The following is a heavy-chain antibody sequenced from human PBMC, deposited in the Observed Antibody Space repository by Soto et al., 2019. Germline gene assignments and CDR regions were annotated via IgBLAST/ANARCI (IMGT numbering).Heavy chain of an antibody. V-gene: IGHV3-9*01. CDR1: GFTFDDYA. Sequence: AGGSLRLSCAASGFTFDDYAMHWVRQAPGKGLEWVSGISWNSGSIGYADSVKGRFTISRDNAKNSLYLQMSSLRAEDTALYYCAKATTRHYYDSSGALYYYGMDVWGQGTTVTVSS. D-gene: IGHD3-22*01. J-gene: IGHJ6*02. CDR2: ISWNSGSI. CDR3: AKATTRHYYDSSGALYYYGMDV.